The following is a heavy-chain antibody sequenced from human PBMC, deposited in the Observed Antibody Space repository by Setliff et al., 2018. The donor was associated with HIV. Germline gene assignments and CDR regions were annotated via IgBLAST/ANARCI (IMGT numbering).Heavy chain of an antibody. CDR1: GFIFSSHG. J-gene: IGHJ4*02. V-gene: IGHV3-30*02. CDR3: EKNLYSSRWSPLDY. D-gene: IGHD6-13*01. Sequence: GSLRLSCAASGFIFSSHGMHWVRQAPGKGLEWVAFIRYDESDKQYADSVKGRFTISRDNSKNTLYLQMNSLRTEDTAVYYCEKNLYSSRWSPLDYWGQGTLVTVSS. CDR2: IRYDESDK.